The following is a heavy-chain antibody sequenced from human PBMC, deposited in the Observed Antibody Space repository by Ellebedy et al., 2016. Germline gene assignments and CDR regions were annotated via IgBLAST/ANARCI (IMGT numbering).Heavy chain of an antibody. D-gene: IGHD4-23*01. CDR1: GGTFSSYA. Sequence: SVKVSXXASGGTFSSYAISWVRQAPGQGLEWMGGIIPIFGTANYAQKFQGRVTITADESTSTAYMELSSLRSEDTAVYYCATTVAETEYYYYGMDVWGQGTTVTVSS. J-gene: IGHJ6*02. V-gene: IGHV1-69*13. CDR3: ATTVAETEYYYYGMDV. CDR2: IIPIFGTA.